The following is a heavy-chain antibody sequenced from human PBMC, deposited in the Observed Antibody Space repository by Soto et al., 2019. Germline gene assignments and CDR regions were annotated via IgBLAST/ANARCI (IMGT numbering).Heavy chain of an antibody. D-gene: IGHD3-9*01. V-gene: IGHV4-39*01. Sequence: QLQLQESGPGLVKPSETLSLTCTVSGGSVSSRNYYWGWIRQSPGKGLEWIGGIYYSGSTDSNPSIESRVTISVDKSKNQFSLKVISVTAADTAVYYCARLEGLAKISYYFDYWGQGTLVTVSS. CDR3: ARLEGLAKISYYFDY. CDR1: GGSVSSRNYY. J-gene: IGHJ4*02. CDR2: IYYSGST.